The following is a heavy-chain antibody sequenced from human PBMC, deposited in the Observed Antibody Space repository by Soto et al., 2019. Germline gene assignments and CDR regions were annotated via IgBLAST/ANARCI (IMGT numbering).Heavy chain of an antibody. CDR2: ISYDGSKK. V-gene: IGHV3-30*18. J-gene: IGHJ5*01. Sequence: PGGSLRLSCAVSGFTFSSHGMHWAREAPGKGLEWVAIISYDGSKKYYLDSVKGRFTISRDNSRNTLYLQVDSLRVEDTAVYHCAKDTGDCRSISCNPGNNWFDSWGQGTLVTVSS. CDR3: AKDTGDCRSISCNPGNNWFDS. CDR1: GFTFSSHG. D-gene: IGHD2-2*01.